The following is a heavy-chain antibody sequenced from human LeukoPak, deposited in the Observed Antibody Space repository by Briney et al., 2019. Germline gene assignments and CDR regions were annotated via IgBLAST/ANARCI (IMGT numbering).Heavy chain of an antibody. D-gene: IGHD3-22*01. Sequence: KTSETLSLTCAVYGGSFSGYYWSWIRQPAGKGLEWIGRIYTSGSTNYNPSLKSRVTMSVDTSKNQFSLKLSSVTAADTAVYYCARDHSNYYDRIDAFDIWGQGTMVTVSS. V-gene: IGHV4-4*07. CDR2: IYTSGST. CDR1: GGSFSGYY. CDR3: ARDHSNYYDRIDAFDI. J-gene: IGHJ3*02.